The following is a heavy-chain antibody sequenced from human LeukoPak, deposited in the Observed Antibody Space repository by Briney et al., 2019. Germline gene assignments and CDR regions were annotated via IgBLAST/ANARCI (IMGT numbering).Heavy chain of an antibody. CDR3: ARVSFPSPPRAFDI. Sequence: GGSLRLSCAASGFTFSSYWMSWVRQAPGKGLEWVANIKQDGSEKYYVDSVKGRFTISRDNAKNSLYLQMNSLRAEDTAVYYCARVSFPSPPRAFDIWGQGTMVTVSS. V-gene: IGHV3-7*04. J-gene: IGHJ3*02. CDR1: GFTFSSYW. CDR2: IKQDGSEK. D-gene: IGHD3-3*02.